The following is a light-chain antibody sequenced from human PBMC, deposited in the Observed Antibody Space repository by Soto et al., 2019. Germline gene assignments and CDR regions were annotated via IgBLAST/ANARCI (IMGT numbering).Light chain of an antibody. CDR3: QQRSNWPPWT. CDR2: GAS. J-gene: IGKJ1*01. CDR1: QSVSSSY. Sequence: DMVLTQATGTLSLSPGERAALSCRASQSVSSSYLAWYQQKPGQAPRLLIYGASNRATGIPDRFSGSGSGTDFTLAISRLEPEDFAVYYCQQRSNWPPWTFGQGTKVDIK. V-gene: IGKV3D-20*02.